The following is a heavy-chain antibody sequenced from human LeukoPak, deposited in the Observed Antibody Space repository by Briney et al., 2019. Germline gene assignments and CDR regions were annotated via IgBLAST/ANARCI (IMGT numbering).Heavy chain of an antibody. V-gene: IGHV1-18*01. Sequence: GASVKVSCKASGYTFTSYGISWVRQAPGQGLEWMGWISAYNGNTNYAQKLQGRVTMTTDTSTSTAYMELRSLRSDDTAVYYCARDGYDYVWGSYRYKGFDYWGRGTLVTVSS. J-gene: IGHJ4*02. D-gene: IGHD3-16*02. CDR2: ISAYNGNT. CDR3: ARDGYDYVWGSYRYKGFDY. CDR1: GYTFTSYG.